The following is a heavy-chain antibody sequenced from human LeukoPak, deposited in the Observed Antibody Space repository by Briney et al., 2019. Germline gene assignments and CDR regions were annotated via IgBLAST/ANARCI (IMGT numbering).Heavy chain of an antibody. V-gene: IGHV1-46*01. Sequence: EASVKVFCKASGFTLTQYYLHWVRHAPAQGLEFVGMISPSGDSPPYAQKFQDRVTMTRDMSTSTVYMELSNLRSEDTAVYFCARLVTGSNPADFWGQGTLVTVSS. CDR3: ARLVTGSNPADF. J-gene: IGHJ4*02. D-gene: IGHD1-26*01. CDR2: ISPSGDSP. CDR1: GFTLTQYY.